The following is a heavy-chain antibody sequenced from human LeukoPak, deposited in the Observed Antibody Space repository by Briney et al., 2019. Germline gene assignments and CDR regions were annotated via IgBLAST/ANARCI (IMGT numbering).Heavy chain of an antibody. Sequence: GGSLRLSCAASGITFSSYGMSWVRQVPGKGLERVSAISPTGSSRFYPDSVKGRFTISRDNSKNTLYLQMNSLGAADTAIYYCAKEIAAIGLPAVDYWGQGTLVTVSS. CDR2: ISPTGSSR. D-gene: IGHD6-13*01. CDR1: GITFSSYG. J-gene: IGHJ4*02. CDR3: AKEIAAIGLPAVDY. V-gene: IGHV3-23*01.